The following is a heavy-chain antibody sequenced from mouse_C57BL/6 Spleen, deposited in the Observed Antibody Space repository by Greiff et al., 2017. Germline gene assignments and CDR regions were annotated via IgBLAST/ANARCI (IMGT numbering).Heavy chain of an antibody. D-gene: IGHD2-4*01. V-gene: IGHV1-52*01. J-gene: IGHJ3*01. Sequence: VQLQQPGAELVRPGSSVKLSCKASGYTFTSYWMHWVKQRPIQGLEWIGNIDPSDSETHYNQKFKDKATLTVDKSSSTAYMQLSSLTSEDSAVCYCATGYDYDGFAYWGQGTLVTVAA. CDR2: IDPSDSET. CDR1: GYTFTSYW. CDR3: ATGYDYDGFAY.